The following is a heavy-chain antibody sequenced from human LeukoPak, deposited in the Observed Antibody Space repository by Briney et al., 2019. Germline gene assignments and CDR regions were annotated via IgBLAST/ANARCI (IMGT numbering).Heavy chain of an antibody. CDR1: GFTFSDAW. V-gene: IGHV3-15*01. J-gene: IGHJ6*02. D-gene: IGHD1-26*01. CDR2: IKSKTDGGTT. CDR3: ARDLLAYSGSYYLYYYYGMDV. Sequence: GGSLRLSCAASGFTFSDAWMSWVRQAPGKGLEWVGRIKSKTDGGTTDYAAPVKGRFTISRDDSKNTLYLQMNSLRAEDTAVYYCARDLLAYSGSYYLYYYYGMDVWGQGTTVTVSS.